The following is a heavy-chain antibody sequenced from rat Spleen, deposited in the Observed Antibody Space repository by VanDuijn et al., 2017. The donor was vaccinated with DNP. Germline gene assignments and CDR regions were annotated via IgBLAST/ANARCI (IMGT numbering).Heavy chain of an antibody. J-gene: IGHJ4*01. D-gene: IGHD1-12*03. Sequence: EVQLVESGGGLVQPGRSLKLSCAASGFSFRNYDMAWVRQAPKKGLECVATITSDGSNIYYRDSVKGRFTISRDNAKSTLYLQMDSLRSEDTATYYCATQDYDGYYPYYYAMDAWGQGTSVTVSS. CDR3: ATQDYDGYYPYYYAMDA. CDR1: GFSFRNYD. CDR2: ITSDGSNI. V-gene: IGHV5-7*01.